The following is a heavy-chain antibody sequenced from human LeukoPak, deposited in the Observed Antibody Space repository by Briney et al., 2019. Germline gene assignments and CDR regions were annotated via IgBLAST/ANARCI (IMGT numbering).Heavy chain of an antibody. V-gene: IGHV4-38-2*01. J-gene: IGHJ4*02. CDR2: IYHSGNT. D-gene: IGHD4-17*01. Sequence: GSLRLSCAVSGFTFSSYSMTWVRQAPGKGLEWIGSIYHSGNTYYNPSLKSRVTISVDTSKNQFSLKLNSVTAADTAVYYCARAGYGDSDFDYWGQGTLVTVSS. CDR3: ARAGYGDSDFDY. CDR1: GFTFSSYS.